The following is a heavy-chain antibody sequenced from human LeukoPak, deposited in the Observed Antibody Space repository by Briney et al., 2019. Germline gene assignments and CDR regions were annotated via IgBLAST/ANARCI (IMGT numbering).Heavy chain of an antibody. CDR2: IYHSGST. D-gene: IGHD3-22*01. CDR1: GGSISNSNW. J-gene: IGHJ4*02. Sequence: SETLSLTCAVSGGSISNSNWWSWVRQPPGKGLEWIGEIYHSGSTNYNPSLKSRVTISVDTSKNQFSLMLSSVTAADTAVYYCARGYDSSAYYPFNYWGQGTLVTVSS. CDR3: ARGYDSSAYYPFNY. V-gene: IGHV4-4*02.